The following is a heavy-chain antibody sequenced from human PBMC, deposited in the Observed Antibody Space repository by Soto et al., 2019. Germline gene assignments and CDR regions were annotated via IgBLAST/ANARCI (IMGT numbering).Heavy chain of an antibody. D-gene: IGHD6-13*01. CDR2: IYPGDSDT. Sequence: PGESLKISCKGSGYSFTSYWIGWVRQMPGKGLEWMGIIYPGDSDTRYSPSFQGQVTISADKSISTAYLQWSSLKASDTAMYYCARQPRYSSSWYSGGMDVWGKGTTVTVSS. V-gene: IGHV5-51*01. CDR3: ARQPRYSSSWYSGGMDV. CDR1: GYSFTSYW. J-gene: IGHJ6*04.